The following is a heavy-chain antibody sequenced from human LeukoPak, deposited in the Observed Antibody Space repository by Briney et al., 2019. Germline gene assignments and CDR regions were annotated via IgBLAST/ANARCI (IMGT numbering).Heavy chain of an antibody. D-gene: IGHD3-22*01. CDR3: ARGDYYDSSGYSDASLFDY. V-gene: IGHV1-18*01. CDR1: GYTFTSYG. Sequence: ASVKVSCKASGYTFTSYGISWVRQAPGQGLEWMGWITTYNGNTNYAQNLQGRVTMTTDTSTSTAYMGLRSLRSDDTAVYYCARGDYYDSSGYSDASLFDYWGQGTLVTVSS. CDR2: ITTYNGNT. J-gene: IGHJ4*02.